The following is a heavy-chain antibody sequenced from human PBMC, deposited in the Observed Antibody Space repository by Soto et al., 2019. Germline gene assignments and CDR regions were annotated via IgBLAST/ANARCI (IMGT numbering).Heavy chain of an antibody. CDR2: IIPIFGTA. J-gene: IGHJ6*02. CDR1: GGTFSSYA. V-gene: IGHV1-69*13. Sequence: ASVKVSCKASGGTFSSYAISWVRQAPGQGLEWMGGIIPIFGTANYAQKFQGRVTITADESTSTAYMELSSLRSEDTAVYYCARDRPTPPDSSSSLSFGYYYGMGVWGQGTTVTVSS. CDR3: ARDRPTPPDSSSSLSFGYYYGMGV. D-gene: IGHD6-6*01.